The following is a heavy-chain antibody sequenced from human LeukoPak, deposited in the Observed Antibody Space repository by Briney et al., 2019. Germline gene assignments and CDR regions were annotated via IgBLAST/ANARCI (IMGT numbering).Heavy chain of an antibody. CDR3: ARSQPNYYYFMDV. D-gene: IGHD2-2*01. V-gene: IGHV3-30*04. J-gene: IGHJ6*03. CDR1: GFTFSSYA. CDR2: ISYDGSNK. Sequence: PGGSLRLSCAASGFTFSSYAMHWVRQAPGKGLEWVAVISYDGSNKYYADSVKGRFTIPRDSSKNSLYLQMNSLRPEDTALYYCARSQPNYYYFMDVWGTGTTVTVSS.